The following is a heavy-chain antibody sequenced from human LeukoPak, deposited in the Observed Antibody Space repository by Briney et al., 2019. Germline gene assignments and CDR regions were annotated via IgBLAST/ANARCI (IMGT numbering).Heavy chain of an antibody. D-gene: IGHD4-17*01. CDR2: LYSDGST. CDR3: ARGPDPSYGAYVGTYYYYYYMDV. V-gene: IGHV3-53*01. Sequence: GGSLRLSCAASGFTVSRNYMSWVRQAPGKGLEWVSVLYSDGSTYHADSVKGRFTISRDNSKNTLYLQMNSLRAEDTAVYYCARGPDPSYGAYVGTYYYYYYMDVWGKGTTVTVSS. CDR1: GFTVSRNY. J-gene: IGHJ6*03.